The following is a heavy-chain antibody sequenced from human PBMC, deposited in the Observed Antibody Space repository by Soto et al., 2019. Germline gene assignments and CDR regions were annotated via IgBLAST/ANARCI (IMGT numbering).Heavy chain of an antibody. D-gene: IGHD4-17*01. J-gene: IGHJ4*02. Sequence: QVQLVESGGGVVQPGRSLRLSCAASGFTFSSFAMRWVRQAPGKGLEWLAVISSDVVNYYYAESVKGRFTISRDNSKNTQYLQMNSLRKQDTAVYYCARGRALTPEGLGYWGQGTLVTVAS. V-gene: IGHV3-30-3*01. CDR2: ISSDVVNY. CDR3: ARGRALTPEGLGY. CDR1: GFTFSSFA.